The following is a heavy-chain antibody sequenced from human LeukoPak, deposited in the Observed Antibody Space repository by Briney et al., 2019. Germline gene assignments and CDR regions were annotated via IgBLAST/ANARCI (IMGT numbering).Heavy chain of an antibody. CDR3: ARHAAVEGSSGWSPLWWFDP. V-gene: IGHV4-59*08. Sequence: SETLSLTCAVSGGSVRSYYWSWIRQPPGKGLEWIGYMHHSGSTKHNPYLKSRVTISRDTSKSQFSLKLSSVTAADTAVYYCARHAAVEGSSGWSPLWWFDPWGQGTLVTVSS. CDR2: MHHSGST. CDR1: GGSVRSYY. D-gene: IGHD6-19*01. J-gene: IGHJ5*02.